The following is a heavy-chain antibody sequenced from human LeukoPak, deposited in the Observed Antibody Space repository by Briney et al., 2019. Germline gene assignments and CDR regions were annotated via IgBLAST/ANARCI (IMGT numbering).Heavy chain of an antibody. V-gene: IGHV3-23*05. CDR2: IENRGTDT. J-gene: IGHJ4*02. Sequence: GGSLRLSCAASGFTFSSYAMPWVRQAPGKGLEWVSSIENRGTDTFYEDSVKGRFTISRDNSNNTLFLHINSLSAEDPAVYYCAAAVNTGRAQHYWGQGTVVTVSS. CDR3: AAAVNTGRAQHY. CDR1: GFTFSSYA. D-gene: IGHD4-17*01.